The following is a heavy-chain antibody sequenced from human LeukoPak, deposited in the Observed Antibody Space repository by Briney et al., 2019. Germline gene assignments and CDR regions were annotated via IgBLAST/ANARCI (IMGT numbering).Heavy chain of an antibody. CDR1: GFIFRAYV. Sequence: GGSLRLSCAASGFIFRAYVMQWVRQAPGKGLVWVSRINSDGSDKRYADSVKGRFTIARDNAKNTLYLQMSSLRAEDTAVYYCVRDRDGYNYWGQGTLVTVSS. D-gene: IGHD5-24*01. J-gene: IGHJ4*02. CDR2: INSDGSDK. V-gene: IGHV3-74*01. CDR3: VRDRDGYNY.